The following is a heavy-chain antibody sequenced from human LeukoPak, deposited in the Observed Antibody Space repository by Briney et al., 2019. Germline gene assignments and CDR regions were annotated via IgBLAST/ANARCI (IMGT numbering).Heavy chain of an antibody. D-gene: IGHD5-24*01. CDR3: ARVDDYNCLDY. J-gene: IGHJ4*02. CDR1: GGSIRNYY. CDR2: IYHTGST. Sequence: PSETLSLTCTVSGGSIRNYYWSWIRQPPGKRLEWIGYIYHTGSTNYTPSLKSRVTISVDTSKNQFSLKLSSVTAADTAVYYCARVDDYNCLDYWGQGTLVTVSS. V-gene: IGHV4-59*03.